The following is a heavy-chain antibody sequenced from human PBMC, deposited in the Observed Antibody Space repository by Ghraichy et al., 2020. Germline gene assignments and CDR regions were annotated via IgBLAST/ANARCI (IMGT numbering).Heavy chain of an antibody. CDR2: ISYDGNKK. CDR1: GFTFSNYG. V-gene: IGHV3-30*03. J-gene: IGHJ6*02. CDR3: ARDRGGYDVLTGYYYHYYGMDV. D-gene: IGHD3-9*01. Sequence: GGSLRLSCVASGFTFSNYGIHWARQAPGKGLEWVALISYDGNKKDYVDSVKGRFTISRDDSKNTVYLQMNSLRPEDTAVYYCARDRGGYDVLTGYYYHYYGMDVWGQGTTVTVSS.